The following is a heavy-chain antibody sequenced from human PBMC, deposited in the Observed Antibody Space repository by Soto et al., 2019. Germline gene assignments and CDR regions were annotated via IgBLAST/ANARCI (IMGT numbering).Heavy chain of an antibody. J-gene: IGHJ4*02. V-gene: IGHV4-61*01. D-gene: IGHD3-16*01. CDR1: GGSVSSGSYY. CDR2: IYYSGST. Sequence: KPSETLSLTCTVSGGSVSSGSYYWSWIRQPPGKGLEWIGYIYYSGSTNYNPSLKSRVTISVDTSKNQFSLKLSSVTAADTAVYYCARWGISGPLFDYWGQGTLVTVSS. CDR3: ARWGISGPLFDY.